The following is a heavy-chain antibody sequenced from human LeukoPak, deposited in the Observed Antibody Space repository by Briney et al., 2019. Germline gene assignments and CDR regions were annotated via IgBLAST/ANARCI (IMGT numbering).Heavy chain of an antibody. V-gene: IGHV3-7*01. CDR3: ARVRGGTPVDY. Sequence: AGGSLRLSCAASGFIFSSYYMTWVRQAPGKGLEWVANIKQDGSEKYSVDSVKGRFTISRDNAKNSLYLQMNSLRVEDTAVYYCARVRGGTPVDYWGQGTLVTVSS. D-gene: IGHD1-14*01. CDR2: IKQDGSEK. CDR1: GFIFSSYY. J-gene: IGHJ4*02.